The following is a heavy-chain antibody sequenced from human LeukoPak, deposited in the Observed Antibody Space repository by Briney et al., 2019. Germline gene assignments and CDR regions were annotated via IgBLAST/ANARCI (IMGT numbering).Heavy chain of an antibody. CDR3: APSVRSGGSYYFDN. D-gene: IGHD2-15*01. CDR1: GDSFTKYY. CDR2: INPSDGST. Sequence: ASVKVSCKASGDSFTKYYMHWVRQAPGEGFEWVGIINPSDGSTTYTQKFQGRVTMATDTSTSTVNMELSSLRPEDTAVYYCAPSVRSGGSYYFDNWGQGTLVTVSS. J-gene: IGHJ4*02. V-gene: IGHV1-46*01.